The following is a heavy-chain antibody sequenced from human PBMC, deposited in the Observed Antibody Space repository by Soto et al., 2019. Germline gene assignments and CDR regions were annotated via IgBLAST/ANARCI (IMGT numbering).Heavy chain of an antibody. Sequence: PGESLTISCKVSGYTFSSYWIVWVRQVPGKGLEWMGIIYPGDSDTRYSPSFQGQVTISADKSISTAYLQWSSLKVSDTALYYCARRPRSGAYPDAFDIWGKGTMVTVS. D-gene: IGHD1-26*01. V-gene: IGHV5-51*01. CDR2: IYPGDSDT. CDR3: ARRPRSGAYPDAFDI. CDR1: GYTFSSYW. J-gene: IGHJ3*02.